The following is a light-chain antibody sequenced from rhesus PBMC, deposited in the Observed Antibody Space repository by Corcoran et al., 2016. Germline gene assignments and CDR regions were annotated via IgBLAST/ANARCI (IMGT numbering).Light chain of an antibody. CDR3: LQHSNWPRT. J-gene: IGKJ1*01. CDR2: GAS. CDR1: QSVSSS. V-gene: IGKV3-24*01. Sequence: EIVMTQSPATLSLSPGERATLSCRASQSVSSSLAWYQQKLGQAPRLLNYGASNRATGSPDRFGGSGSVTDFTLTVSSLEPEDVAVYYCLQHSNWPRTFRQGTKVEIQ.